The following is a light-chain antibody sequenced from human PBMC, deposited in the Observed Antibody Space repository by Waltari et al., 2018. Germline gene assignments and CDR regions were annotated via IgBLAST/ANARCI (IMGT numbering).Light chain of an antibody. CDR3: ASWTDSDTLKLL. J-gene: IGLJ2*01. Sequence: ALTQPASVSGPPRQSITISSTGRDVAVSNNVPCYQPHPGKAPHVMIYDVTYRPSGVSNRFSGSKSGDTASLTISVLQAEDEADYYCASWTDSDTLKLLFGGGTKLTVL. CDR1: RDVAVSNN. CDR2: DVT. V-gene: IGLV2-14*03.